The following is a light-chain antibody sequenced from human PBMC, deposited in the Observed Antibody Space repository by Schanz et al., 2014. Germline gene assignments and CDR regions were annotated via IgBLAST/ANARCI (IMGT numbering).Light chain of an antibody. Sequence: DIVMTQSPDSLAVSLGERATINCKSSQSLLYSSNNKNYLAWYQQKPGQAPRLIISWATTRESGVPDRFSGSESGTDFTLTISSLQAEDVAVYYCQQYYSSLSFGPGTKVEIK. CDR2: WAT. CDR1: QSLLYSSNNKNY. J-gene: IGKJ3*01. CDR3: QQYYSSLS. V-gene: IGKV4-1*01.